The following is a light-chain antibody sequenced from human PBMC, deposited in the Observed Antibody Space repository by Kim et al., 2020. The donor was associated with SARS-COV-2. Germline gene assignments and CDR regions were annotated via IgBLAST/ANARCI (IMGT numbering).Light chain of an antibody. CDR1: QSVSTD. CDR3: QQRSNWPVT. CDR2: DVS. Sequence: LSPGESAPLPRGASQSVSTDLAWYQQKPGQAPRLLIYDVSNRATGVPARFSGSVSGTGFTLTITNLGPEDFAVYFFQQRSNWPVTFGQGTRLEIK. J-gene: IGKJ5*01. V-gene: IGKV3-11*01.